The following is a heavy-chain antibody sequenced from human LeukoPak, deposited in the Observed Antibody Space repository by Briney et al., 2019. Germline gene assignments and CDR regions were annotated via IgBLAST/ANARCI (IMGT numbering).Heavy chain of an antibody. CDR2: IYSGGST. CDR3: ARDGITICGVVQRASDY. V-gene: IGHV3-66*02. Sequence: PGGSLRLSCAASGFTVSSNYMSWVRQAPGKGLEWVSVIYSGGSTYYADSVKGRFTISRDNSKNTLYLQMNSLRAEDTAVYYCARDGITICGVVQRASDYWGQGTLVTVSS. D-gene: IGHD3-3*01. J-gene: IGHJ4*02. CDR1: GFTVSSNY.